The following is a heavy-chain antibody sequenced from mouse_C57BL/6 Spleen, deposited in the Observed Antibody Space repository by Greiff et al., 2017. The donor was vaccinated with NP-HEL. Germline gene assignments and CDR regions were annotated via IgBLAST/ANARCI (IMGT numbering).Heavy chain of an antibody. CDR1: GYAFSSYW. CDR3: ARGNDYDVHYYAMDY. J-gene: IGHJ4*01. V-gene: IGHV1-80*01. CDR2: IYPGDGDT. D-gene: IGHD2-4*01. Sequence: QVQLQQSGAELVKPGASVKISCKASGYAFSSYWMNWVKQRPGKGLEWIGQIYPGDGDTNYNGKFKGKATLTADKSSSTAYMQLSSLTSEDSAVYYCARGNDYDVHYYAMDYWGQGTSVTVSS.